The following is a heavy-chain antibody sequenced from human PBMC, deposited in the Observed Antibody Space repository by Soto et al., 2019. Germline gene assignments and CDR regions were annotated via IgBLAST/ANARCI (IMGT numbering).Heavy chain of an antibody. CDR3: ARDRGYCSGGNCWFDP. CDR2: ISAYNGNT. CDR1: GYTFTSYG. J-gene: IGHJ5*02. V-gene: IGHV1-18*01. Sequence: GASVKVSCKASGYTFTSYGISWVRQAPGQGLEWMGWISAYNGNTNYAQKLQGRVTMTTDTSTSTAYMELRSLRSDDTAVYYCARDRGYCSGGNCWFDPWGQGTLVTVCS. D-gene: IGHD2-15*01.